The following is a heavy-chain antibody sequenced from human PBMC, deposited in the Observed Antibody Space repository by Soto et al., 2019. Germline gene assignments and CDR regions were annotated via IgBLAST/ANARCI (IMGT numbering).Heavy chain of an antibody. CDR1: GHTLTELS. V-gene: IGHV1-24*01. CDR3: AAGGTRWLHSPFDN. J-gene: IGHJ4*02. CDR2: FDPEDGET. D-gene: IGHD1-1*01. Sequence: QVQLLQSGAEVKKPGASVKVSCKVSGHTLTELSMHWVRQAPGRGLEWMGGFDPEDGETIFAQKCQGRVNMTEDTSTDSTYMELTSLRSEDTAIYYCAAGGTRWLHSPFDNWGQGTLVTISS.